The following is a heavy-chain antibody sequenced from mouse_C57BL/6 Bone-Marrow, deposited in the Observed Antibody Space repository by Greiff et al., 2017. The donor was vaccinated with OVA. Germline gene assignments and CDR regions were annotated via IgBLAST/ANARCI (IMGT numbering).Heavy chain of an antibody. D-gene: IGHD2-1*01. V-gene: IGHV2-9-1*01. J-gene: IGHJ3*01. Sequence: VKLMESGPGLVAPSQSLSITCTVSGFSLTSYAISWVRQPPGKGLEWLGVIWTGGGTNYNSALKSRLSSSKDNSKSQVFLKMNSLQTDDTARYYCARTLYGNYVFAYWGQGTLVTVAA. CDR2: IWTGGGT. CDR3: ARTLYGNYVFAY. CDR1: GFSLTSYA.